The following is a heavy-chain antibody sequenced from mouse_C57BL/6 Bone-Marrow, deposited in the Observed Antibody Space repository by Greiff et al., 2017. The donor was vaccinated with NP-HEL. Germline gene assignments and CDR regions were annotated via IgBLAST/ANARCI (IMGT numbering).Heavy chain of an antibody. CDR2: IDPSDSYT. V-gene: IGHV1-59*01. CDR1: GYTFTSYW. Sequence: QVQLQQPGAELVRPGTSVKLSCKASGYTFTSYWMHWVKQRPGQGLEWIGVIDPSDSYTNYNQKFKGKATLTVDTSSITAYMQLSSLTSEDSAVYYCARGWLLRDYWGQGTTLTVSS. CDR3: ARGWLLRDY. J-gene: IGHJ2*01. D-gene: IGHD2-3*01.